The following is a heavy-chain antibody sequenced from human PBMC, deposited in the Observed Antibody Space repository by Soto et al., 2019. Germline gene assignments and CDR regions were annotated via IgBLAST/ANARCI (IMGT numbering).Heavy chain of an antibody. CDR1: GYSISSGYY. CDR3: ARGLQYGGNSAY. CDR2: IYHSGST. D-gene: IGHD2-21*02. J-gene: IGHJ4*02. V-gene: IGHV4-38-2*01. Sequence: SETLSLTCAVSGYSISSGYYWGWIRQPPGKGLEWIGSIYHSGSTYYNPSLKSRVTISVDTSKNQFSLKLSSVTAADTAVYYCARGLQYGGNSAYWGQGTLVTVSS.